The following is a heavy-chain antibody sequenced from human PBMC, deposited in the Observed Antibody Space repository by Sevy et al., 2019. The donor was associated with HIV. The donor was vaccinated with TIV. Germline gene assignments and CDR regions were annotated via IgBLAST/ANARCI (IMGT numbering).Heavy chain of an antibody. Sequence: SETLSLTCTVSGGSISSYYWSWIRQPPGKGLEWIGYIYYSGSTNYNPSLKGRVTISVDTSKNQFSLKLSSVTAADTAVYYCAREVCRSTSCYGGEYNWFDPWGQGTLVTVSS. CDR3: AREVCRSTSCYGGEYNWFDP. CDR1: GGSISSYY. D-gene: IGHD2-2*01. V-gene: IGHV4-59*01. CDR2: IYYSGST. J-gene: IGHJ5*02.